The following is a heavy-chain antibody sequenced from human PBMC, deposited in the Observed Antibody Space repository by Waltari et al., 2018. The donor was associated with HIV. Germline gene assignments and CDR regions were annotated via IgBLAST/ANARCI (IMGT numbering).Heavy chain of an antibody. CDR1: GGSMRSHY. CDR3: ATHRTADRFDM. CDR2: ISYSGST. D-gene: IGHD2-21*02. J-gene: IGHJ3*02. V-gene: IGHV4-59*08. Sequence: VQLQESGPGLVTPSETLSLTCTVSGGSMRSHYWSWIRQPPGKGLEWIGYISYSGSTNYNPSLKSAVTISIVTSKSQFSLKVSYVTAADTAVYYCATHRTADRFDMWGQGTMVTVSS.